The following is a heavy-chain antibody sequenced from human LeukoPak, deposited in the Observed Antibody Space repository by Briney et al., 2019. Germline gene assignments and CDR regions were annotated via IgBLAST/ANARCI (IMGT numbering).Heavy chain of an antibody. V-gene: IGHV4-4*07. CDR1: GGSISSYY. J-gene: IGHJ4*02. Sequence: SETLSLTCTVSGGSISSYYWSWIRQPAGKGLEWIGRIYTSGSTNYNPSLKRRVTMSVDTSKNQFSLKLSSVTAADTAVYYCARDTGIRGYSGYDLGYWGQGTLVTVSS. CDR3: ARDTGIRGYSGYDLGY. D-gene: IGHD5-12*01. CDR2: IYTSGST.